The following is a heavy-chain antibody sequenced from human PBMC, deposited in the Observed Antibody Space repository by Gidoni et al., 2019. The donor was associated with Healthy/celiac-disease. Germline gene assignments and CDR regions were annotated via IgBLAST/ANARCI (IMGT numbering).Heavy chain of an antibody. Sequence: QVQLVQSGAEVKQPGASVTVSCQASGYHFTSYDINWVRHAPGQGLEWMGWMNPNSGNTGYAPKFQGRVTITRNTSISTAYMELSSLRSEDTAVYYCARQIPYSGGDYEFRWFDPWGQGTLVTVSS. CDR2: MNPNSGNT. CDR1: GYHFTSYD. CDR3: ARQIPYSGGDYEFRWFDP. V-gene: IGHV1-8*01. D-gene: IGHD1-26*01. J-gene: IGHJ5*02.